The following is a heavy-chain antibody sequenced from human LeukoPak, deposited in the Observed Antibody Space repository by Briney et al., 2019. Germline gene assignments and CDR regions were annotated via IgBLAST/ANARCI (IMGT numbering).Heavy chain of an antibody. CDR2: IHTSGST. CDR3: ARDVTMVRGFDY. CDR1: GGSISIYY. D-gene: IGHD3-10*01. J-gene: IGHJ4*02. Sequence: SETLSLTCTVSGGSISIYYWSWIRQPTGKGLEWIGRIHTSGSTNYNPSLKSRVTMSVDTSKNQFSLKLSSVTAADTAVYYCARDVTMVRGFDYWGQGTLVTVSS. V-gene: IGHV4-4*07.